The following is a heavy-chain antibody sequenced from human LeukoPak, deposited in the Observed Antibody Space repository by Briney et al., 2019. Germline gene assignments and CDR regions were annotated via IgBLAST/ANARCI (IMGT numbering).Heavy chain of an antibody. CDR2: TYYRSKWYN. CDR3: AREEESSGWYMLEPHGGYGMDV. J-gene: IGHJ6*02. Sequence: SQTLSLTCAISGDSVSSNSAAWNWIRQSPSRGLEWLGRTYYRSKWYNDYAVSVKSRITINPDTSKNQFSLQLNSVTPEDTAVYYCAREEESSGWYMLEPHGGYGMDVWGQGTTVTVSS. D-gene: IGHD6-19*01. CDR1: GDSVSSNSAA. V-gene: IGHV6-1*01.